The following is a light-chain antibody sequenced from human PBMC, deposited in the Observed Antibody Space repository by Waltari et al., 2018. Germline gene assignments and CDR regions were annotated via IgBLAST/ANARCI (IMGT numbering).Light chain of an antibody. CDR2: DAS. V-gene: IGKV3-11*01. J-gene: IGKJ1*01. CDR3: QQRDSWWT. CDR1: QSISSY. Sequence: EIVLTQSPAPLSLSPGERATLSCRASQSISSYLAWYQQKPGPAPRLLIYDASNRATGIPARFSGGGSGTDFTLTISSLEPEDFAVYYCQQRDSWWTFGQGTKVEIK.